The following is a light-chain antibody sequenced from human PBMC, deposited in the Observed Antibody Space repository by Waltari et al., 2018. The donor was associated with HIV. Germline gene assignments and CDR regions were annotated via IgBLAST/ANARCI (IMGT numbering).Light chain of an antibody. V-gene: IGKV2-28*01. J-gene: IGKJ3*01. CDR2: LGS. Sequence: DIVMTQSPLSLPVTPGEPASISCRSSQSLLHSNGYNYLDWYLQKPGQSPQLLIYLGSNRASGVPDRFSGIGSGTEFTLKISRVEAEDVGVYYCMQALQTVFTFGPWTKVDIK. CDR1: QSLLHSNGYNY. CDR3: MQALQTVFT.